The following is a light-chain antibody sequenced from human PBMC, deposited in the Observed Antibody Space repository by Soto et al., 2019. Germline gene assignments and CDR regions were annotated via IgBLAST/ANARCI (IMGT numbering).Light chain of an antibody. CDR3: QHYVDWPLT. J-gene: IGKJ4*01. CDR2: DAS. Sequence: EFVLTQSPGTLSLSPGERATLSCRASQTVRNNYLAWYQQKPGQAPRLLIYDASSRATGIPDRFSGGGSGTDFTLTISRLEPEDFAVYYCQHYVDWPLTFGGGTK. CDR1: QTVRNNY. V-gene: IGKV3-20*01.